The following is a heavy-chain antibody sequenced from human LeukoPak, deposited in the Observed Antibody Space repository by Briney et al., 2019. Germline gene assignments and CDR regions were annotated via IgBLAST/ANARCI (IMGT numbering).Heavy chain of an antibody. Sequence: PSQTLSLTCTVSGGSISSGSYYWSWIRQPAGKRLEWIGRIYTSGSTNYNPSLKSRVTISVDTSKNQFSLKLSSVTAADTAVYYCARGDSYGEYPYYYYGMDVWGQGTTVTVSS. CDR2: IYTSGST. V-gene: IGHV4-61*02. CDR1: GGSISSGSYY. J-gene: IGHJ6*02. D-gene: IGHD4-17*01. CDR3: ARGDSYGEYPYYYYGMDV.